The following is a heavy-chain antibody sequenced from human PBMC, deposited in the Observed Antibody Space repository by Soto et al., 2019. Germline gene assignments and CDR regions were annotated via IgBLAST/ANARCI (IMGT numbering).Heavy chain of an antibody. CDR2: IKPNTGDT. CDR3: ARRSSTWLHAIKFEQ. Sequence: ASVNVSFKASRYTLIAYYIYLGLHSPLQGLELMGWIKPNTGDTDYAQNFQGRVTITRDTSISTAYMELNNLISDDTAVYYCARRSSTWLHAIKFEQCGQGTMLTVSS. CDR1: RYTLIAYY. D-gene: IGHD2-2*01. J-gene: IGHJ5*02. V-gene: IGHV1-2*02.